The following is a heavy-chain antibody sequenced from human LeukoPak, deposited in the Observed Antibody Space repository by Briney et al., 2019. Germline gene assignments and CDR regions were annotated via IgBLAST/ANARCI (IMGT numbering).Heavy chain of an antibody. CDR1: GYTFTNNY. Sequence: ASVKVSCKAPGYTFTNNYLHWVRQAPGQGLEWMGMIYPRDGSTSYAQNFQGRVTVTRDTSTTTVHMELRGLRSEDTAVYYCARDQEGFDYWGQGTVVTASS. V-gene: IGHV1-46*01. CDR2: IYPRDGST. CDR3: ARDQEGFDY. J-gene: IGHJ4*02.